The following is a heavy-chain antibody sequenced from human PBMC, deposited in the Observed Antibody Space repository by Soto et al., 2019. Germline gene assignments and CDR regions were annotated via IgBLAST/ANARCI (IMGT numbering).Heavy chain of an antibody. D-gene: IGHD3-10*01. V-gene: IGHV1-3*01. CDR2: INAGNGNT. J-gene: IGHJ4*02. CDR3: ARDLAFGLSDY. Sequence: QVHLVQSGAEVKKPGASVKVSCKASGYTFTSYAMYWVRQAPGQRLEWMGWINAGNGNTKYSQKFQGRVTITRDTSASTAYMELSSMRSEDTAVYYCARDLAFGLSDYWGQGTRVTVSS. CDR1: GYTFTSYA.